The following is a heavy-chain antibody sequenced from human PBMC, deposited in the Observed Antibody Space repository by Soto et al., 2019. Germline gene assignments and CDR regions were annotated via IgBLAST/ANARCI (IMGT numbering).Heavy chain of an antibody. Sequence: GASLKISCKGSGYSLTSYWISWVRQMPGKRLEWMGRIDPSDSYTNYSPSFQGHVTISADKSISTAYLQWSSLTASDTAMYYCARRQAFWSVYYISYHYGMDFSGKGTTVTVAS. D-gene: IGHD3-3*01. CDR2: IDPSDSYT. J-gene: IGHJ6*04. CDR1: GYSLTSYW. CDR3: ARRQAFWSVYYISYHYGMDF. V-gene: IGHV5-10-1*01.